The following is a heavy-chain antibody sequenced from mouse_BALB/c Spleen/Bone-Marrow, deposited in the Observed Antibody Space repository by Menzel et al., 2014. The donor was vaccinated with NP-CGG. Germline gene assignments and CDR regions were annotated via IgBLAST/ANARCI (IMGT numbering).Heavy chain of an antibody. CDR3: ARNPPYGNYEDYYAMDY. CDR1: GFSLSGYS. J-gene: IGHJ4*01. D-gene: IGHD2-1*01. V-gene: IGHV2-6-4*01. Sequence: VKLQESGPGLVAPSQSLSITCTVSGFSLSGYSVHWVRQPPGKGLEWLGMIWGGGSTDYNSALKSRLSISKDNSKSQVFLKMNSLQTDDTAMYYCARNPPYGNYEDYYAMDYWGQGTSVTVSS. CDR2: IWGGGST.